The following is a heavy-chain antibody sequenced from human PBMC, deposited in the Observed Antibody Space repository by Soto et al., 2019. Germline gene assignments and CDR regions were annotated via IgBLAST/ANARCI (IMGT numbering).Heavy chain of an antibody. V-gene: IGHV3-33*01. J-gene: IGHJ6*02. CDR1: GFTFSSYG. D-gene: IGHD3-10*01. Sequence: GGSLRLSCAASGFTFSSYGMHWVRQAPGKGLEWVAVIWYDGSNKYYADSVKGRFTISRDNSKNTLYLQMNSLRAEDTAVYYCARGDMVRGVIIYYYGMDVWGQGTTVTVSS. CDR3: ARGDMVRGVIIYYYGMDV. CDR2: IWYDGSNK.